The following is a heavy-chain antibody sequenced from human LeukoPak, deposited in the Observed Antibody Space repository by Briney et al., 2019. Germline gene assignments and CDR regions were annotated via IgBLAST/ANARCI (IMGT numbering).Heavy chain of an antibody. CDR2: IVVGSGNT. V-gene: IGHV1-58*01. CDR3: AADRPFYDSSGYYLDY. CDR1: GFTFTSSA. J-gene: IGHJ4*02. Sequence: SVKVSCKASGFTFTSSAVQWVRQARGQRLEWIGWIVVGSGNTNYAQKFQERVTITRDMSTSTAYMELSSLRSEDTAVYYCAADRPFYDSSGYYLDYWGQGTLVTVSS. D-gene: IGHD3-22*01.